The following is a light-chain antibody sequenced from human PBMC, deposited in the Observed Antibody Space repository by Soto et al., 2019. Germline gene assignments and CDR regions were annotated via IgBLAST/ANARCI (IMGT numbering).Light chain of an antibody. CDR1: SSDIGAYNS. CDR3: SSYTSSNTLYV. J-gene: IGLJ1*01. V-gene: IGLV2-14*01. CDR2: DVS. Sequence: QSALTQPASVSRSPGQSITISCSGTSSDIGAYNSVSWYQQHPGKAPKLMVYDVSSRPSGVSNRFSGSKSGNTASLTISGLQAEDEADYYCSSYTSSNTLYVFGTGTKVTVL.